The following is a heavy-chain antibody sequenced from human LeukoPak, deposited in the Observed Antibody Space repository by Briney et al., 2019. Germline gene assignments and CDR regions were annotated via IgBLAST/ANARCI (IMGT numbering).Heavy chain of an antibody. CDR2: ISWNSGRI. V-gene: IGHV3-9*03. D-gene: IGHD6-13*01. Sequence: PGRSLRLSCAASGFTFDDYAMHWVRQGPGKGMEWVSGISWNSGRIGYADSVQGRFTISRDNAKNFLYLQMNSLRVEDMALYYCAKSRAAARHEGFDIWGQGTMVTVSS. CDR3: AKSRAAARHEGFDI. CDR1: GFTFDDYA. J-gene: IGHJ3*02.